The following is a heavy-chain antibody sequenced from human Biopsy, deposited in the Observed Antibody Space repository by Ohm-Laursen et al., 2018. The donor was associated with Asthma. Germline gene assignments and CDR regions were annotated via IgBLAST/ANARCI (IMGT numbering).Heavy chain of an antibody. CDR1: GFTFDDYA. V-gene: IGHV3-9*01. CDR3: VKDIRLQLWGFDS. Sequence: SLRLSCAASGFTFDDYAVHWVRQAPGRGLEWVSGVSWNSGSIDYADSVKGRFTISRDNAKNSLYLQMNSLRGADTALYYCVKDIRLQLWGFDSWGQGTLVTVSS. J-gene: IGHJ4*02. D-gene: IGHD6-13*01. CDR2: VSWNSGSI.